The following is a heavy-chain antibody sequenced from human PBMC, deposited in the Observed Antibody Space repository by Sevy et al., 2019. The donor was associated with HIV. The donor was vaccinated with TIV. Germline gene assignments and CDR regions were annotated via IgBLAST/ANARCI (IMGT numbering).Heavy chain of an antibody. V-gene: IGHV6-1*01. CDR1: GDSVSSNSAA. D-gene: IGHD1-26*01. Sequence: SQTLSLTCAISGDSVSSNSAAWNWIRQSPSRGLEWLGRTYYRSKWYNDYEVSVKSRITINPDTSKNKFALQLNSVTPEDTAVYYCARDRWELLHNYFDYWGQGTLVTVSS. J-gene: IGHJ4*02. CDR3: ARDRWELLHNYFDY. CDR2: TYYRSKWYN.